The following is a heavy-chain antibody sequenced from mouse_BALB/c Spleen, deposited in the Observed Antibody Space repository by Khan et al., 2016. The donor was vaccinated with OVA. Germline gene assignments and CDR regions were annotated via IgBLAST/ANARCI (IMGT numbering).Heavy chain of an antibody. CDR1: GFTFSTYG. J-gene: IGHJ3*01. CDR2: ISTGGHYT. V-gene: IGHV5-6*01. CDR3: ARLAYYYDSEGFAY. D-gene: IGHD1-1*01. Sequence: EVELVEYGGDLVEPGGSLKLSCAASGFTFSTYGMSWVRQTPDKRLEWVATISTGGHYTYYPDSVRGRFTISRDNAKNTLYLQMTSLKSEDTAMFYCARLAYYYDSEGFAYWGQGTLVTVSA.